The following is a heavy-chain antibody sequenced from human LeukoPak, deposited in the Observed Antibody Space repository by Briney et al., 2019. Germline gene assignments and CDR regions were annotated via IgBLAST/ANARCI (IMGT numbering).Heavy chain of an antibody. V-gene: IGHV4-61*02. CDR1: GGSISSGSYY. D-gene: IGHD6-13*01. CDR3: ARDPSAAGPPFDY. J-gene: IGHJ4*02. CDR2: IYTSGST. Sequence: SQTLSLTCTVSGGSISSGSYYWSWIRQPAGKGLEWIGRIYTSGSTNYNPSLKSRVTISVDTSKNQFSLKLSSVTAADTAVYYCARDPSAAGPPFDYWGQGTLVTVSS.